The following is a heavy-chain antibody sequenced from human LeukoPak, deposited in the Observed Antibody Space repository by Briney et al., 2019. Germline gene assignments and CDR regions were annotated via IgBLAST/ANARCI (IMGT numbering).Heavy chain of an antibody. Sequence: GGSLRLSCAASGFTFSSYSMNWVRQAPGKGLEWVSSISSSSSYIYYADSVKGRFAISRDNAKNSLYLQMNSLRAEDTAVYYYERVGTWTFDYWGQGTLVTVSS. D-gene: IGHD3/OR15-3a*01. V-gene: IGHV3-21*01. J-gene: IGHJ4*02. CDR2: ISSSSSYI. CDR1: GFTFSSYS. CDR3: ERVGTWTFDY.